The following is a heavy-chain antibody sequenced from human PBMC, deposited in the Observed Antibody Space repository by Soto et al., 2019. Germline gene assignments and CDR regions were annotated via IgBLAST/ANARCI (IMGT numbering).Heavy chain of an antibody. D-gene: IGHD5-18*01. J-gene: IGHJ6*02. CDR2: INPNSGGT. Sequence: ASVKVSCKASGYTFTVYYMHWVRQAPGQGLEWMGWINPNSGGTNYAQKFQGWVTMTRDTSISTAYMELSRLRSDDTAVYYCARVNTAINYYYGMDVWGQGTTVTVSS. CDR3: ARVNTAINYYYGMDV. V-gene: IGHV1-2*04. CDR1: GYTFTVYY.